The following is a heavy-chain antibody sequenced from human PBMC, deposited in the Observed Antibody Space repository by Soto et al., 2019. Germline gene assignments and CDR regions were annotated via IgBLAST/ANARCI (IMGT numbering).Heavy chain of an antibody. V-gene: IGHV3-48*01. CDR2: ISSSSSTI. CDR3: ARVETGGYAGYYCYMDV. J-gene: IGHJ6*03. Sequence: EVQLVESGGGLVQPGGSLRLSCAASGFTFSSYSMNWVRQAPGKGLEWVSYISSSSSTIYYADSVNGRFTISRDNAKNTLYLQMSGLRAQETAVYYCARVETGGYAGYYCYMDVWGKGTTVTVSS. CDR1: GFTFSSYS. D-gene: IGHD5-12*01.